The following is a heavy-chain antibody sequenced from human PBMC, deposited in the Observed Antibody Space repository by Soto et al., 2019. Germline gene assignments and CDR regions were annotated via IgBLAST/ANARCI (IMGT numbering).Heavy chain of an antibody. D-gene: IGHD6-19*01. Sequence: QVQLQESGPGLVKPSQTLSLTCTVSGGSISSGGYYWSWIRQHPGKGLEWIGYISYSGSTYYNPSLKSRVSISVDTSENQFSLKLSSVTAADTAVYYCARGSAGTTSVGYFYGLDVWGQGTMVTVSS. CDR1: GGSISSGGYY. CDR2: ISYSGST. V-gene: IGHV4-31*03. J-gene: IGHJ6*02. CDR3: ARGSAGTTSVGYFYGLDV.